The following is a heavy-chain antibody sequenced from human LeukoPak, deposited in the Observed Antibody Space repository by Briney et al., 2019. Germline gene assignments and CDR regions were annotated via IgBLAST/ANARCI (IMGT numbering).Heavy chain of an antibody. CDR3: ARDWGYGSVKFDY. D-gene: IGHD3-10*01. CDR1: GGTFSSYA. CDR2: IIPIFGTA. Sequence: SVKVSCKASGGTFSSYAISWVRQAPGQGLEWMGGIIPIFGTANYAQKFQGRVTMTRDTSISTAYMELSRLRSDDTAVYYCARDWGYGSVKFDYWGQGTLVTVSS. J-gene: IGHJ4*02. V-gene: IGHV1-69*05.